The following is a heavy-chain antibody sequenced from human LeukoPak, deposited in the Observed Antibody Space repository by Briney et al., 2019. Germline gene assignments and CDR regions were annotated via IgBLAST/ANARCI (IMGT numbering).Heavy chain of an antibody. J-gene: IGHJ6*03. CDR3: ARADGYSGSYYDYYYYYMDV. Sequence: SETLSLTCTVSGGSISSGSYYWSWIRQPAGKGLEWIGRLYTSGSTNYNPSLKSRVTISVDTSKNQFSLKLSSVTAADTAVYYCARADGYSGSYYDYYYYYMDVWGKGTTVTVSS. V-gene: IGHV4-61*02. D-gene: IGHD1-26*01. CDR1: GGSISSGSYY. CDR2: LYTSGST.